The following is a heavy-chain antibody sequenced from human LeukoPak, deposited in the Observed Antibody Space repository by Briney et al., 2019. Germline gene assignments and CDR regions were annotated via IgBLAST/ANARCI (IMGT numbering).Heavy chain of an antibody. V-gene: IGHV1-18*01. D-gene: IGHD2-8*01. CDR2: INTYNGNT. Sequence: GASVKVSCKASGYIFTSYGISWVRQAPGQGLEWMGWINTYNGNTKYAQKVQGRVTMTTDTSTSTAYMEVRSLRSDDTAVYYCARDLVHHRLLATNYNWFDPWGQGTLVTVSS. CDR1: GYIFTSYG. CDR3: ARDLVHHRLLATNYNWFDP. J-gene: IGHJ5*02.